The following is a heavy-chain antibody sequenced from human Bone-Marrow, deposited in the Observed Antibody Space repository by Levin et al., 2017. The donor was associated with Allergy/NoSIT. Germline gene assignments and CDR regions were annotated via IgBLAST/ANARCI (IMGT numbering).Heavy chain of an antibody. CDR1: GGSISNRDYY. Sequence: SETLSLTCTVSGGSISNRDYYWGWIRQPPGRGLEWIGSIYYSGSMYYKPSLKSRVTIAVDTSKNQFSLKLSSVTAADTAIYYCVRQAVTSRTFDYWGQGTPVTVSS. D-gene: IGHD4-17*01. J-gene: IGHJ4*02. CDR2: IYYSGSM. CDR3: VRQAVTSRTFDY. V-gene: IGHV4-39*01.